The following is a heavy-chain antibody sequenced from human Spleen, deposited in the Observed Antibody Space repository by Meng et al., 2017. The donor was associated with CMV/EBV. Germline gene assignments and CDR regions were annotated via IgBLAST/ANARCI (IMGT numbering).Heavy chain of an antibody. D-gene: IGHD1-7*01. J-gene: IGHJ6*02. CDR3: TKTIEGAMDV. CDR1: GYTFTSYD. V-gene: IGHV1-2*02. CDR2: INPYSGGT. Sequence: ASVKVSCKASGYTFTSYDINWVRQATGQGLEWMGWINPYSGGTNYAQKFQGRVTLTRDTSISTVYMELSRLRSDDTAVYYCTKTIEGAMDVWGQGTTVTVSS.